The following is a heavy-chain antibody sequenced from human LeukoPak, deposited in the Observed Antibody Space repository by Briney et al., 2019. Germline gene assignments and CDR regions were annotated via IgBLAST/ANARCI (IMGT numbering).Heavy chain of an antibody. V-gene: IGHV4-59*01. J-gene: IGHJ4*02. CDR2: IFYSGST. CDR3: ARGFGSLRGYFDY. Sequence: SETLSLTCTVSGGSISGYYWSWIRQPPGKGLEWIGYIFYSGSTNYNPSLKSRVTISVDTSKKQFSLKLSSVTAADTAVYYCARGFGSLRGYFDYWGQGTLVTVSS. CDR1: GGSISGYY. D-gene: IGHD1-26*01.